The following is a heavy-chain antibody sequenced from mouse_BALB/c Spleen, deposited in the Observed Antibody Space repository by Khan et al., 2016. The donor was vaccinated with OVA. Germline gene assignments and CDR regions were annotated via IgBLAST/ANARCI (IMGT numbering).Heavy chain of an antibody. V-gene: IGHV1-4*01. D-gene: IGHD1-1*01. CDR3: ARDFHYYGSRGALDY. J-gene: IGHJ4*01. CDR2: INPSNAYT. Sequence: QVQLQQPGAELARPGASVKMSCKASGYAFTSYSMHWIKQRPGQGLEWIGNINPSNAYTNYNQQFMDKATLTADKSSSTAYMQLSSLTSEDSAVYYCARDFHYYGSRGALDYWGQGTSVTVSS. CDR1: GYAFTSYS.